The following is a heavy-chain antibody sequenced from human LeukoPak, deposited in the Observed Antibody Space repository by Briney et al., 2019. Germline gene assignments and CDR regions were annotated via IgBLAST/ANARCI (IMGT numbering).Heavy chain of an antibody. CDR3: ARSIPYGTTWYGRSDY. CDR2: IKPDGTTK. D-gene: IGHD6-13*01. V-gene: IGHV3-7*03. J-gene: IGHJ4*02. CDR1: GFPFSSYS. Sequence: GGSLRLSCAASGFPFSSYSMTWVRQAPGKGLEWVANIKPDGTTKFYVDSVKGRFTISRDNALNSLYLRMNSLRAEDTAIYYCARSIPYGTTWYGRSDYWGQGTLVTVSS.